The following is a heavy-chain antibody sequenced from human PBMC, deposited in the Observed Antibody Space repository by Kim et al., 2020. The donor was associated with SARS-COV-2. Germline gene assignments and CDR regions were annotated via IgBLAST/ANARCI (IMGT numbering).Heavy chain of an antibody. J-gene: IGHJ6*02. Sequence: KFQGRVTMTRDTSISTAYMELSRLRSDDTAVYYCARWGIAPGDYDYGMDVWGQGTTVTVSS. CDR3: ARWGIAPGDYDYGMDV. V-gene: IGHV1-2*02. D-gene: IGHD6-13*01.